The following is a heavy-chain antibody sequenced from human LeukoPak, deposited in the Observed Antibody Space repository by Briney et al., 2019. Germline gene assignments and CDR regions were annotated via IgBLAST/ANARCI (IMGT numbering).Heavy chain of an antibody. J-gene: IGHJ4*02. CDR3: ATVPGGDFDY. V-gene: IGHV1-24*01. CDR1: GYTLTEVS. CDR2: FDPEDGET. D-gene: IGHD2-21*01. Sequence: ASVKVTCKVSGYTLTEVSMHWVRQAPGKGLEWMGGFDPEDGETIYAQKFQGRVTMTEDTSTDTAYMELSSLRSEDTAVYYCATVPGGDFDYWGQGTLVTVSS.